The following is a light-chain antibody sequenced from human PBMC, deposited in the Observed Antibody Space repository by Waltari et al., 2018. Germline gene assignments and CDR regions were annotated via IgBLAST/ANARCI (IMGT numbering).Light chain of an antibody. CDR2: EIN. CDR1: SGDLGSYDF. CDR3: ASYASSLTGVL. Sequence: QSALTQPASVSGSPGQTITISCTGTSGDLGSYDFFSWYQHHPDKAPKLIIYEINKRPSGVSNRFSGSKSGHTASLTISGLLAEDEADYYCASYASSLTGVLFGGGTRLTVL. V-gene: IGLV2-23*02. J-gene: IGLJ2*01.